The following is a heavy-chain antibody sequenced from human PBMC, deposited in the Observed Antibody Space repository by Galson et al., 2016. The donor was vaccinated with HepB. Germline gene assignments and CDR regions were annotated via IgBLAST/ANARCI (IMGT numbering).Heavy chain of an antibody. Sequence: SETLSLTCTVSGGSISNSSCYWGWIRQPPGKGLEWIGTVYYSETTYYDPSLTSRVTISVHTSKNQFSLKLSSVTAADTAVYYCSTDYGDYGTFDLWGQGTMVTVSS. D-gene: IGHD4-17*01. CDR3: STDYGDYGTFDL. V-gene: IGHV4-39*01. J-gene: IGHJ3*01. CDR1: GGSISNSSCY. CDR2: VYYSETT.